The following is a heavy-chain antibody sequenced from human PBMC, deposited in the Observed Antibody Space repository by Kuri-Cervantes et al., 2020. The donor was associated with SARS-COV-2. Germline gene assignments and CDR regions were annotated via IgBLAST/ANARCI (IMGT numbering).Heavy chain of an antibody. J-gene: IGHJ6*03. CDR1: GFTFSDAW. Sequence: GESLKISCVASGFTFSDAWMSWVRQTPGKGLEWVGRFKSKAAGGTTVYAAPVQGRFTISRDNSKNTLYLQMNSLRAEDTAVYYCARAAVALIKYYYYYYMDVWGKGTTVTVSS. D-gene: IGHD6-19*01. CDR3: ARAAVALIKYYYYYYMDV. V-gene: IGHV3-15*01. CDR2: FKSKAAGGTT.